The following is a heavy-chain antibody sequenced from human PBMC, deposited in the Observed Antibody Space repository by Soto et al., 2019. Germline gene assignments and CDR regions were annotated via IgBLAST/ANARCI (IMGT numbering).Heavy chain of an antibody. D-gene: IGHD3-3*01. Sequence: SETLSLTCTVSGGPISSYYWSWIRQPPGKGLEWIGYIYYSGSTNYNPSLKSRVTISVDTSKNQFSLKLSSVTAADTAVYYCARSVNYDFWSGPTNYFDYWGQGTLVTVSS. CDR2: IYYSGST. CDR1: GGPISSYY. J-gene: IGHJ4*02. V-gene: IGHV4-59*08. CDR3: ARSVNYDFWSGPTNYFDY.